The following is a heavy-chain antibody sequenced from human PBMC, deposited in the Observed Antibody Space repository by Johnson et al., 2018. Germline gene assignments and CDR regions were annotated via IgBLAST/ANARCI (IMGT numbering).Heavy chain of an antibody. Sequence: VQLVESGGGLVQPGGSLRLSCAASGFTFSSYWMSWVRQAPGKGLEWVANIKQDGSETYYVYSVKGRFPVARDNAKNSLYLQMNSLRAEETAVYYCARTLAVSWFDPWGQGTLVTVSS. V-gene: IGHV3-7*01. CDR2: IKQDGSET. CDR3: ARTLAVSWFDP. CDR1: GFTFSSYW. D-gene: IGHD1-14*01. J-gene: IGHJ5*02.